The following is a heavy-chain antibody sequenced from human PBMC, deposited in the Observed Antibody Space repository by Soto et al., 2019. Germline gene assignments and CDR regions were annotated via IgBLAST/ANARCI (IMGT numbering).Heavy chain of an antibody. CDR3: ATDTPRLRWQSY. D-gene: IGHD4-17*01. CDR2: ISSSSSTI. V-gene: IGHV3-48*01. J-gene: IGHJ4*02. CDR1: GFTSSSYS. Sequence: EVQLLESGGGLVQPGGSLGLSFAASGFTSSSYSMNWVRQAPGKGLEWVSYISSSSSTIYYADSVKGRFTISRDNAKNSLYLQMNSLRAEDTAVYYCATDTPRLRWQSYWGQGTLVTVSS.